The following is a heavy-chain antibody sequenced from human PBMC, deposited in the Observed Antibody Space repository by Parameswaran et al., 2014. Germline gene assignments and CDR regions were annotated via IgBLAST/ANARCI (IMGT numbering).Heavy chain of an antibody. D-gene: IGHD5-18*01. CDR3: ARVRRYSYGIVLGRIWYFDL. CDR2: MNPNSGNT. CDR1: GYTFTSYD. Sequence: ASVKVSCKASGYTFTSYDINWVRQATGQGLEWMGWMNPNSGNTGYAQKFQGRVTMTRNTSISTAYMELSSLRSEDTAVYYCARVRRYSYGIVLGRIWYFDLWGRGTLVTVSS. J-gene: IGHJ2*01. V-gene: IGHV1-8*01.